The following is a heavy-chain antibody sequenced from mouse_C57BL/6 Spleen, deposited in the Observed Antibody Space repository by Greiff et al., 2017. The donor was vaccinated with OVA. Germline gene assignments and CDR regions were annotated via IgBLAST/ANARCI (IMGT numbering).Heavy chain of an antibody. D-gene: IGHD2-5*01. J-gene: IGHJ4*01. CDR2: INPNNGGT. CDR3: ARTPYYSKSYAMDY. CDR1: GYTFTDYN. Sequence: VQLQQSGPELVKPGASVKIPCKASGYTFTDYNMDWVKQSHGKSLEWIGDINPNNGGTIYNQKFKGKATLTVDKSSSTAYMERRSLTSEDTAVYDWARTPYYSKSYAMDYWGQGTSVTVSS. V-gene: IGHV1-18*01.